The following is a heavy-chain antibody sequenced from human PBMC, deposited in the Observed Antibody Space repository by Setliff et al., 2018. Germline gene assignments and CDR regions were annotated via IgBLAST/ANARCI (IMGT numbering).Heavy chain of an antibody. D-gene: IGHD2-21*02. CDR1: GYSFTKYW. CDR3: ARRGWGSSSGDCYSPKGCYYYYMDV. V-gene: IGHV5-51*01. Sequence: GESLKISCKAAGYSFTKYWIGWVRQIPGKGLEWMGIIDPADSDTTYSTSFQGQVTISADKSIGTAYLQWGSLKASDTAIYYCARRGWGSSSGDCYSPKGCYYYYMDVWGKGTTVTVSS. J-gene: IGHJ6*03. CDR2: IDPADSDT.